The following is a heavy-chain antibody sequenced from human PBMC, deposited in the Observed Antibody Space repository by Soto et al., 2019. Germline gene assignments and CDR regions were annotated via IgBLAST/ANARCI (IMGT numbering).Heavy chain of an antibody. J-gene: IGHJ6*02. Sequence: PGGSLRLSCAASGFTFSSYAMHWVRQAPGKGLEWVAVISYDGSNKYYADSVKGRFTISRDNSKNTLYLQMNSLRAEDTAVYYCARDFQPTEYYYYYYGMDVWGQGTTVTVSS. V-gene: IGHV3-30-3*01. D-gene: IGHD4-17*01. CDR3: ARDFQPTEYYYYYYGMDV. CDR1: GFTFSSYA. CDR2: ISYDGSNK.